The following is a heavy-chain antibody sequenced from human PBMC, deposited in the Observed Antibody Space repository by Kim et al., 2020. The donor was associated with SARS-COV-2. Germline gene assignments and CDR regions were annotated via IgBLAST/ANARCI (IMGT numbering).Heavy chain of an antibody. Sequence: SVKVSCKASGGTFSSYAISWVRQAPGQGLEWMGRIIPILGIANYAQKFQGRVTITADKSTSTAYMELSSLRSEDTAVYYCASDLRDYIIYFDYWGQGTL. CDR3: ASDLRDYIIYFDY. J-gene: IGHJ4*02. CDR2: IIPILGIA. V-gene: IGHV1-69*04. CDR1: GGTFSSYA. D-gene: IGHD4-4*01.